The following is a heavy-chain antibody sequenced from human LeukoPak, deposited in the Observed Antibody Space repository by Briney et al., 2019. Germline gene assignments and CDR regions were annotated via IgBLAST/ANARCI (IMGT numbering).Heavy chain of an antibody. Sequence: ASVKVSCKASGYTFIDYYMHWVRQAPGQGLEWMGWINPNSGGTNYAQNFQGRVTMTRDTSIRTVYMELSSLRSEDTAVYYCATDPTMHSSGWYWAFDIWGQGTMVTVSS. CDR1: GYTFIDYY. J-gene: IGHJ3*02. CDR2: INPNSGGT. CDR3: ATDPTMHSSGWYWAFDI. D-gene: IGHD6-19*01. V-gene: IGHV1-2*02.